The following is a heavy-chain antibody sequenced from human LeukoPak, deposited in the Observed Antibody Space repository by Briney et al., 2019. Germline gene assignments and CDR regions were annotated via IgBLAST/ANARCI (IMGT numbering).Heavy chain of an antibody. CDR3: AREECSGGSCYSTGFDY. D-gene: IGHD2-15*01. Sequence: PSETLSLTCAAYGGSFSGYYWSWIRQPPGKGLEWIGEINHSGSTNYNPSLKSRVTISVDTSKNQFSPKLSSVTAADTAVYYCAREECSGGSCYSTGFDYWGQGTLVTVSS. CDR1: GGSFSGYY. J-gene: IGHJ4*02. V-gene: IGHV4-34*01. CDR2: INHSGST.